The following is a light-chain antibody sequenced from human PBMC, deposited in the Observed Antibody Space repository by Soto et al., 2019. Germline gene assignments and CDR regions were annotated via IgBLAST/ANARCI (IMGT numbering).Light chain of an antibody. CDR3: SSYTSSSPYV. CDR1: SSDVGGYNY. Sequence: LTQPASVSGSRGQSITISCTGTSSDVGGYNYVSWYQQHPGKAPKLMIYEVRNRPSGVSHRFSGSKSANTASLTISGLQAEDEADYYCSSYTSSSPYVFGTGTKVTVL. CDR2: EVR. J-gene: IGLJ1*01. V-gene: IGLV2-14*01.